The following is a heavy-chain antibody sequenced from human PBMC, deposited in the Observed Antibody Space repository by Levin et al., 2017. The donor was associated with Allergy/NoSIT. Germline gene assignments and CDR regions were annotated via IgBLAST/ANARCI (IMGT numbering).Heavy chain of an antibody. CDR3: ARLVGYYDSSGYYLDY. D-gene: IGHD3-22*01. CDR2: IYYSGNT. J-gene: IGHJ4*02. V-gene: IGHV4-39*01. Sequence: SETLSLTCAVSGGSISSSSYYWGWIRQPPGTGLEWIGNIYYSGNTYYNPSLKSRVTISVDTSKNQLSLRLSSVTAADTAVYYCARLVGYYDSSGYYLDYWGQGTLVTVSS. CDR1: GGSISSSSYY.